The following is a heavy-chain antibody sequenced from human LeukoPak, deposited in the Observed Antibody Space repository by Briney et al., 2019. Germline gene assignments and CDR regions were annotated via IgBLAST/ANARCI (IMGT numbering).Heavy chain of an antibody. CDR3: ARGNTIFGVVIFPSGFDP. J-gene: IGHJ5*02. CDR1: GYSLSRGYY. Sequence: SETLSLTCAVSGYSLSRGYYWGWIRQPPGKGLEWIGSIYHSGSTYYNPSLKSRVTISVDTSKNQFSLKLSSVTAADTAVYYCARGNTIFGVVIFPSGFDPWGQGTLVTVSS. CDR2: IYHSGST. V-gene: IGHV4-38-2*01. D-gene: IGHD3-3*01.